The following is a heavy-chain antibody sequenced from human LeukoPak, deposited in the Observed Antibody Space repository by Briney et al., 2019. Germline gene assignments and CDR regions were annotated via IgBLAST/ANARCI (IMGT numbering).Heavy chain of an antibody. J-gene: IGHJ1*01. V-gene: IGHV3-7*01. CDR3: ATYSILNAREFRY. CDR1: GFTFSDAW. Sequence: GGSLRLSCAASGFTFSDAWMNWVRQGPGKGLEWVANVQHIGGETYYVDSVKGRFTISRDNAKNSVYLQMNSLGADDTAVYYCATYSILNAREFRYWGQGTLVTVTS. D-gene: IGHD4-11*01. CDR2: VQHIGGET.